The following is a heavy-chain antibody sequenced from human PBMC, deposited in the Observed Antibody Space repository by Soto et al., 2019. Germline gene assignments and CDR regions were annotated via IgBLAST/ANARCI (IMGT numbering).Heavy chain of an antibody. V-gene: IGHV5-51*01. Sequence: PGEPLKISCKGSGYSFTSYWLGWVRQMPGKGLEWMGIIYPGDSDTRYSPSFQGQVTISADKSISTAYLQWSSLKASDTAMYYCARISATIFGVVTNNWFDPWGQGTLVTVSS. CDR2: IYPGDSDT. D-gene: IGHD3-3*01. J-gene: IGHJ5*02. CDR1: GYSFTSYW. CDR3: ARISATIFGVVTNNWFDP.